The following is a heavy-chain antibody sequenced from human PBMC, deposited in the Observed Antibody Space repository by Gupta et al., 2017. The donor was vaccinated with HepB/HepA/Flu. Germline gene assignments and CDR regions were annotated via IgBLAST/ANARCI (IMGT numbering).Heavy chain of an antibody. Sequence: QVQLVESGGGVVQPGRSLRLSCAASGFPFSSYGMHWVRQAPGKGLEWVAVISYDGSNKYYADSVKGRFTISRDNSKNTLYLQMNSLRAEDTAVYYCAKDMTTVTTDDAFDIWGQGTMVTVSS. V-gene: IGHV3-30*18. D-gene: IGHD4-17*01. CDR2: ISYDGSNK. CDR3: AKDMTTVTTDDAFDI. CDR1: GFPFSSYG. J-gene: IGHJ3*02.